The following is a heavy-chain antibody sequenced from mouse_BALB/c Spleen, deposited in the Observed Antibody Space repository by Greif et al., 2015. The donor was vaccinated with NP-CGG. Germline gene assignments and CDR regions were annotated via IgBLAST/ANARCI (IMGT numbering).Heavy chain of an antibody. CDR1: GYTFTSYW. V-gene: IGHV1-69*02. Sequence: QVQLQQSGAELVKPGASVKLSCKASGYTFTSYWMHWVKQRPGQGLEWIGEIDPSDSYTNYNQKFKGKATLTVDKSSSTAYMQLSSLTSEDSAVYYCATYGNYVKAWFAYWGQGTLVTVSA. D-gene: IGHD2-1*01. CDR2: IDPSDSYT. J-gene: IGHJ3*01. CDR3: ATYGNYVKAWFAY.